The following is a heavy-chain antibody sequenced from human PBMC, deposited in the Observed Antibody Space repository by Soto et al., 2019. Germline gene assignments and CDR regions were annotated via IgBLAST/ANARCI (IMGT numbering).Heavy chain of an antibody. CDR1: GFTFSSYA. CDR2: ISGSGGST. J-gene: IGHJ6*02. Sequence: GGSLRLSCAASGFTFSSYAMSWVRQAPGKGLEWVSAISGSGGSTYYADSVKGRFTITRNNSKNTLYLQMNSLRAEDTAVYYCAKGTDFWSGYHYYYGMDVWGQGTTVTVSS. CDR3: AKGTDFWSGYHYYYGMDV. D-gene: IGHD3-3*01. V-gene: IGHV3-23*01.